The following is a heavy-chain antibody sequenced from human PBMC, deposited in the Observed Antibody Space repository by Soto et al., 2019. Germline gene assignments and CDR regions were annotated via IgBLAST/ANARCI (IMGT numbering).Heavy chain of an antibody. V-gene: IGHV3-11*01. CDR3: ARVSPPPDY. CDR1: GFTFRDYY. Sequence: QVQLVDSGGGLVKPGGSLRLSCAASGFTFRDYYMSWIRQAPGKGLEWVSYISTSGSTINYADAVKGRCTISRDHAKNSLYLQMNSLRAEDTAVYYCARVSPPPDYWGQGTLVTGSS. J-gene: IGHJ4*02. CDR2: ISTSGSTI.